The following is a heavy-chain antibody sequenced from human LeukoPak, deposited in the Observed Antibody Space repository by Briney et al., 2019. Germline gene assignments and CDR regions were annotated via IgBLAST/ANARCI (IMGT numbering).Heavy chain of an antibody. CDR2: IYYSGGT. CDR1: GVSMSNYY. Sequence: SETLSLTCTVSGVSMSNYYWSWIRQPPGKGLEWIGYIYYSGGTSYNPSLKSRVTISVDTSKNQFSLKLSSVTAADTAVYYCARFRVGSGWYFDYWGQGTLVTVSS. J-gene: IGHJ4*02. D-gene: IGHD6-19*01. CDR3: ARFRVGSGWYFDY. V-gene: IGHV4-59*08.